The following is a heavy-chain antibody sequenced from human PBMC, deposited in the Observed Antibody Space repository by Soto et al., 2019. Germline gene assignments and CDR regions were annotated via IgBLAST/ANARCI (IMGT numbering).Heavy chain of an antibody. CDR1: GFTFSSYA. Sequence: QPGGSLRLSCSASGFTFSSYAMHWVRQAPGKGLEYVSAISSNGGSTYYADSVKGRFTISRDNSKNTLYLQMSSLRAEDTAVYYCVKAYDILTGVPGYWGQGTLVTVSS. J-gene: IGHJ4*02. D-gene: IGHD3-9*01. CDR2: ISSNGGST. V-gene: IGHV3-64D*06. CDR3: VKAYDILTGVPGY.